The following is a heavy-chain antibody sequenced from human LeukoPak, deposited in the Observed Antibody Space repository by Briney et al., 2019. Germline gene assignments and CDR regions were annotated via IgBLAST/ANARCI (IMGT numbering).Heavy chain of an antibody. CDR2: IIPIFGTA. V-gene: IGHV1-69*13. Sequence: ASVKVSCKASGGTFSSYAISWVRQAPGQGLEWMGGIIPIFGTANYAQKFQGRVTITADGSTSTAYMELSSLRSEDTAVYYCARTHLWSGSYPFDYWGQGTLVTVSS. D-gene: IGHD1-26*01. CDR1: GGTFSSYA. CDR3: ARTHLWSGSYPFDY. J-gene: IGHJ4*02.